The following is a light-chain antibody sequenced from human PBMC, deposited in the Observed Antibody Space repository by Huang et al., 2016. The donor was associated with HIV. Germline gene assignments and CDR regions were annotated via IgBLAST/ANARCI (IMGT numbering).Light chain of an antibody. CDR2: GAS. Sequence: EIVMTQSPGTLTVSPGERATLSCRAIQRVSSHLTWYQQKPGQPPRHLIYGASTRATGIPARFSGSGSGIEFTLTISCLQSEDFGVYYCHQYTKWPSWTFGQGTKVEIK. CDR1: QRVSSH. J-gene: IGKJ1*01. V-gene: IGKV3-15*01. CDR3: HQYTKWPSWT.